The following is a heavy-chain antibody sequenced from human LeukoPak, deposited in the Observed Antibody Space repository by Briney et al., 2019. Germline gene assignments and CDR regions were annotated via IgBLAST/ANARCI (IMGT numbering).Heavy chain of an antibody. Sequence: SETLSLTCTVSGGSMSPYHWGWIRQPPGKGLEWTGYIYYSGSTNYNPSLNSRVTISVDTSKNQFSLRLSSVTAADTAVYYCARVKAAPPFVVSGAFDIWGQGTMVTVSS. CDR1: GGSMSPYH. D-gene: IGHD2-15*01. V-gene: IGHV4-59*08. J-gene: IGHJ3*02. CDR2: IYYSGST. CDR3: ARVKAAPPFVVSGAFDI.